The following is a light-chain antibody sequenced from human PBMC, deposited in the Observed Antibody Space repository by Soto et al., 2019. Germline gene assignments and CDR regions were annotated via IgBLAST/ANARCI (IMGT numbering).Light chain of an antibody. V-gene: IGKV3-11*01. J-gene: IGKJ1*01. CDR2: DAS. CDR1: QSVSSY. Sequence: EIVLTQSPATLSLSPGERATLSCRASQSVSSYLAWYQQKPGQAPRLLIYDASNRATGIPARFSGSGSGTDFTLTISSLQPDDFATYYCQHNNGYSWTFGQGTKVDIK. CDR3: QHNNGYSWT.